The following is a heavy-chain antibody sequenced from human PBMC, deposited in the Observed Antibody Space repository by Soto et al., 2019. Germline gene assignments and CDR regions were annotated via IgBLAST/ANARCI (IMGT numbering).Heavy chain of an antibody. J-gene: IGHJ4*02. CDR1: GGTFRSYT. V-gene: IGHV1-69*04. CDR2: IILILGIA. D-gene: IGHD6-6*01. Sequence: SVKVSCKASGGTFRSYTISWVRQAPGQGLEWMGRIILILGIANYAQKFQGRVTITADKSTSTAYMELSSLRSEDTAVYYCARDAGRGSSEIHYWGQGTLVTVSS. CDR3: ARDAGRGSSEIHY.